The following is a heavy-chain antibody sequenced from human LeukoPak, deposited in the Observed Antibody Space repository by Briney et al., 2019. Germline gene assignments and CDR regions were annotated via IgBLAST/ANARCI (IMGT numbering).Heavy chain of an antibody. CDR1: GFTFSSYA. J-gene: IGHJ4*02. Sequence: GGSLRLSCAASGFTFSSYAMSWVRQAPGKGLEWVSAIYSGGSTYYADSEKGRFTISRDNSKNTLYLQMNSLRAEDTAVYYCARESVTRRYSSSWYYFDYWGQGTLVTVSS. V-gene: IGHV3-66*01. CDR2: IYSGGST. D-gene: IGHD6-13*01. CDR3: ARESVTRRYSSSWYYFDY.